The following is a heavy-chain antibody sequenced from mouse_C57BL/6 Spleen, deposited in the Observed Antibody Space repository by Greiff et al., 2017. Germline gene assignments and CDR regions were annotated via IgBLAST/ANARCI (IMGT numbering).Heavy chain of an antibody. D-gene: IGHD2-3*01. Sequence: QVKLQQSGPELVKPGASVKISCKASGYAFSSSWMNWVKQRPGKGLEWIGRIYPGDGDTNYNGTFKGKATLTADKSSSTAYMQLSSLTSEYSAVYFCARGGDGYYRYFDVWGTVTTVTVSS. V-gene: IGHV1-82*01. CDR2: IYPGDGDT. CDR3: ARGGDGYYRYFDV. J-gene: IGHJ1*03. CDR1: GYAFSSSW.